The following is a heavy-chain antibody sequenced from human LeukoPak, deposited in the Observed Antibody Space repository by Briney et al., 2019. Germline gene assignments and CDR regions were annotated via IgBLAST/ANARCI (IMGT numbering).Heavy chain of an antibody. V-gene: IGHV3-33*01. Sequence: GGSLRLSCEASGFTFSSYGMHWVRQAPGKGLEWVAVIWYDGSNKYYADSVKGRFTISRDNSKNTLYLQMNSLRAEDTAVYYCARDMGQDSGSYYVSPFDYWGQGTLVTVSS. CDR2: IWYDGSNK. J-gene: IGHJ4*02. CDR3: ARDMGQDSGSYYVSPFDY. CDR1: GFTFSSYG. D-gene: IGHD1-26*01.